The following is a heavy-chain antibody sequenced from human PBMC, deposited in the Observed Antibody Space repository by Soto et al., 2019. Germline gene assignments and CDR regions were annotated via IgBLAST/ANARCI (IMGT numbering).Heavy chain of an antibody. J-gene: IGHJ6*02. D-gene: IGHD1-26*01. Sequence: PGGSLRLSCAASGFTFSSYAMSWVRQAPGKGLEWVSAISGSGGSTYYADSVKGRFTISRDNSKNTLYLQMNSLRAEDTAGYYCAKVLFAVGAKAGKDVSGQAPKVTFSS. CDR1: GFTFSSYA. CDR3: AKVLFAVGAKAGKDV. V-gene: IGHV3-23*01. CDR2: ISGSGGST.